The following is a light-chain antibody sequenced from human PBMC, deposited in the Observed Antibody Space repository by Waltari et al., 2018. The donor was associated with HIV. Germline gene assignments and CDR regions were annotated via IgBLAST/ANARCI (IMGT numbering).Light chain of an antibody. J-gene: IGLJ3*02. CDR2: SDD. CDR1: NSNIGSNT. V-gene: IGLV1-44*01. CDR3: AVWDDGLNGPE. Sequence: QSVLTQPPSASGTPGQRVTISCSGSNSNIGSNTVSWYQQLPGTAPKLLIYSDDHRPSGVPDRFSGSKSGTSASLAISGLQSEDEADYYCAVWDDGLNGPEFGGGTKLTVL.